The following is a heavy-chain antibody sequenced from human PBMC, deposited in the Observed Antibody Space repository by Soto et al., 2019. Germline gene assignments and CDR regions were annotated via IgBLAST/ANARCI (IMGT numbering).Heavy chain of an antibody. CDR1: GNTFTGHY. CDR2: INPNNGDT. CDR3: VRELGTTRVYYGLDV. J-gene: IGHJ6*02. D-gene: IGHD1-1*01. V-gene: IGHV1-2*02. Sequence: QVQLVQSGAEVKKPGASVRVSCKASGNTFTGHYMHWVRQAPGEGLEWMGWINPNNGDTKYAQNFQGRVTMTSDTSISTAYMELSRLRYDDTALYYCVRELGTTRVYYGLDVWGQGTTVTV.